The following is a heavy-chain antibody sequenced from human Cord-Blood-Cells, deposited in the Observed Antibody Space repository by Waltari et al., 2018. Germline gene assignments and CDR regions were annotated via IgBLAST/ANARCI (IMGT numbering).Heavy chain of an antibody. D-gene: IGHD3-22*01. CDR2: IIPIFGTA. J-gene: IGHJ4*02. CDR3: ARDRHGYYDSSGYYYFDY. V-gene: IGHV1-69*01. Sequence: QVQLVQSGAEVKKPGSSVKVSCKASGGTFSRYAIRWVRQAPGQGLEWMGGIIPIFGTANYAQKFQGRVTITADESTSTAYMELSSLRSEDTAVYYCARDRHGYYDSSGYYYFDYWGQGTLVTVSS. CDR1: GGTFSRYA.